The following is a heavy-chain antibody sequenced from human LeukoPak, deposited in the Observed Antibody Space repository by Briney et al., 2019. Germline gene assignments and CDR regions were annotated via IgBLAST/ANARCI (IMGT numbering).Heavy chain of an antibody. CDR1: GGTFGSYA. CDR2: IIPIFGTA. J-gene: IGHJ3*02. CDR3: ARDRLAIVGAIPDAFDI. V-gene: IGHV1-69*13. D-gene: IGHD1-26*01. Sequence: SVKVSCKASGGTFGSYAISWVRQAPGQGLEWMGGIIPIFGTANYAQKFQGRVTITADESTSTAYMELSSLRSEDSAVYYCARDRLAIVGAIPDAFDIWGQGTMVTVSS.